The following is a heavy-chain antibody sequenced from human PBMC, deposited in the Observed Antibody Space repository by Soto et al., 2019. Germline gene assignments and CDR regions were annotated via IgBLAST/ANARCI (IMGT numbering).Heavy chain of an antibody. D-gene: IGHD3-16*01. CDR1: GFTFSSYA. CDR3: AKGITFGGVIFVDY. J-gene: IGHJ4*02. Sequence: EVQLLESGGGLVQLGGSLRLSCAASGFTFSSYAMSWVRQAPGKGLEWVSAISGSGGSTYYADSVKGRFTISRDNSKNTLYLQMNSLRAEDTAVYYCAKGITFGGVIFVDYWGQGTLVTVSS. CDR2: ISGSGGST. V-gene: IGHV3-23*01.